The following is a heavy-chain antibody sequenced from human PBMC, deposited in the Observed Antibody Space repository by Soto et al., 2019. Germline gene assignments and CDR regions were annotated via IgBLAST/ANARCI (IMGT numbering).Heavy chain of an antibody. CDR2: IKSKSDGGTT. D-gene: IGHD6-19*01. Sequence: PGGSLRLSCAASGFTFSDAWMSWVRQAPGKGLDWVGRIKSKSDGGTTEYAAPVRGRFTISRDDSKNTLYLQMNSLKTEDTAVYYCTTDLWRIAVAVGSTGYFNPRGQGT. CDR3: TTDLWRIAVAVGSTGYFNP. V-gene: IGHV3-15*01. CDR1: GFTFSDAW. J-gene: IGHJ5*02.